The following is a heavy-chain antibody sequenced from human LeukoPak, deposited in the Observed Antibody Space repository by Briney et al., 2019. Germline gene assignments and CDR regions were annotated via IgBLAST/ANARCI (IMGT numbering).Heavy chain of an antibody. CDR3: ARGMIRGAVWCVDF. V-gene: IGHV3-21*01. D-gene: IGHD3-10*01. J-gene: IGHJ4*02. CDR1: GFPFSSHS. Sequence: PGGPLRLSCAASGFPFSSHSMHWLRQAPGKGLEGVSSISSSGSYKYYADSLKGRSTISRDNADNSVFLQLNSLTVEDTAVYYCARGMIRGAVWCVDFWGPGSLVTVSS. CDR2: ISSSGSYK.